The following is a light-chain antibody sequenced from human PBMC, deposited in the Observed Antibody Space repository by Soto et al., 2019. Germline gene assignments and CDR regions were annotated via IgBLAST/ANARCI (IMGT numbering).Light chain of an antibody. V-gene: IGKV1-5*03. CDR3: QHYNSYSEA. Sequence: DIKMTQSPSTLSGSVGDRVTITCRASQTISSWLAWYQQKPGKAXXLLIYKASTLKSGVPSRFSGSGSGTEFTLTISSLQPDDFATYYCQHYNSYSEAFGQGTKVDIK. CDR1: QTISSW. J-gene: IGKJ1*01. CDR2: KAS.